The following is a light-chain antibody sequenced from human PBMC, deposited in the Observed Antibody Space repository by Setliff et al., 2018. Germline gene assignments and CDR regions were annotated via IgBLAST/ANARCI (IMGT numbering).Light chain of an antibody. CDR1: SSDIGVYNY. V-gene: IGLV2-14*03. J-gene: IGLJ1*01. Sequence: QSVLTQAASVSGSPGQSITISCTGTSSDIGVYNYVYWYQQHPGKAPKLMIYDVSRRPSGVSNRFSGSKSGNTASLTISGLQAEDEADYYCCSYAGSYTYYVFGTGTKVTVL. CDR2: DVS. CDR3: CSYAGSYTYYV.